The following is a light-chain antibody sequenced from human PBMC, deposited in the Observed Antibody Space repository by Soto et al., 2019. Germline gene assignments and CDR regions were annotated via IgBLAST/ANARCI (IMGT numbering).Light chain of an antibody. J-gene: IGKJ1*01. CDR3: QQYGSSPRT. CDR1: QRVSSSY. V-gene: IGKV3-20*01. Sequence: EIVLTQSPGTLSLSPGERATLSCRASQRVSSSYLAWYQQKPGQAPRLLISGASSRATGIPDRFSGSGSGTEFTLTISRLEPEDFAVYYCQQYGSSPRTFGQGTKVEIK. CDR2: GAS.